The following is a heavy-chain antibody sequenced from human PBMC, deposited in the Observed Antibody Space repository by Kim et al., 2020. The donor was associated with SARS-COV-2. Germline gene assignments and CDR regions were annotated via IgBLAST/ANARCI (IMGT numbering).Heavy chain of an antibody. Sequence: SETLSLTCTVSGGSISSGGYYWSWIRQHPGKGLEWIGYIYYSGSTYYNPSLKSRVTTSVETSKNQFSLKLSSVTAADTAVYYCERTGGNFLYYYYGMDGWGQATAVTAS. V-gene: IGHV4-31*02. CDR3: ERTGGNFLYYYYGMDG. CDR1: GGSISSGGYY. J-gene: IGHJ6*02. D-gene: IGHD2-21*02. CDR2: IYYSGST.